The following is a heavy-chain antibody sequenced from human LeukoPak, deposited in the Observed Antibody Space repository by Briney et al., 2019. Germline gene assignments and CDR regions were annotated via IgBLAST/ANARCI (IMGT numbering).Heavy chain of an antibody. J-gene: IGHJ5*02. CDR2: VYYTGST. V-gene: IGHV4-61*03. CDR3: ARTGYCSGGSCYGGWFDP. D-gene: IGHD2-15*01. CDR1: GGSVSSGDYY. Sequence: SETLSLTCSVSGGSVSSGDYYWSWIRQPPGKGREGIAYVYYTGSTKYNPSLKSRVAISVDTSKNHFSLKLSSVTAADTAVYYCARTGYCSGGSCYGGWFDPWGQGTLVSVSS.